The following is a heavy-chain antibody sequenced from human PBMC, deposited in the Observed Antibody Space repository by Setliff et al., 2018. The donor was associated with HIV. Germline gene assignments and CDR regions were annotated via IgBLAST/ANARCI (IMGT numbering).Heavy chain of an antibody. V-gene: IGHV3-7*01. CDR2: IKQDGSEK. CDR3: ACPKEGYSGSGGAFEN. Sequence: GSLRLSCVASGSTFSRCWMSWVRQAPGKGLEWGGNIKQDGSEKNYVDSVKGRFTISRDNAKNSLYLQMNSLRDDDTAMYYCACPKEGYSGSGGAFENWGQGTMVTVSS. D-gene: IGHD3-10*01. J-gene: IGHJ3*02. CDR1: GSTFSRCW.